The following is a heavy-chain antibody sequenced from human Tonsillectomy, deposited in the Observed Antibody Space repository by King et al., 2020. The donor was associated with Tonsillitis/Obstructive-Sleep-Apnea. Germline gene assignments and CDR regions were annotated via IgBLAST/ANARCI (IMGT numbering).Heavy chain of an antibody. CDR2: IYWDDDK. J-gene: IGHJ5*02. CDR1: GFSLSTSGVG. Sequence: TLKESGPTLVKPTQTLTLTCTFSGFSLSTSGVGVGWIRQAPGKALEWLALIYWDDDKRYSPSLKSRLTITKDTSKNQVVLKMTNMDPVDTATYYCAHSRRRAAITWFDPWGQGTLVTVSS. CDR3: AHSRRRAAITWFDP. V-gene: IGHV2-5*02. D-gene: IGHD2-2*02.